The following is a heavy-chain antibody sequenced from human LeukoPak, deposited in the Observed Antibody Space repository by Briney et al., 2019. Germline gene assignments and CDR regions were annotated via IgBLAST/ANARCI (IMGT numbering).Heavy chain of an antibody. D-gene: IGHD5-24*01. Sequence: GGSLRLSCAASGFTFSTYGMHWVRQAPGKGLEYVSAISSNGGSTYYADSVKGRFTISRDNSKNTLYLQMSSLRAEDTAVYYCVKEGEMATIPTGYFDYWGQGTLVTVSS. CDR2: ISSNGGST. CDR1: GFTFSTYG. J-gene: IGHJ4*02. V-gene: IGHV3-64D*09. CDR3: VKEGEMATIPTGYFDY.